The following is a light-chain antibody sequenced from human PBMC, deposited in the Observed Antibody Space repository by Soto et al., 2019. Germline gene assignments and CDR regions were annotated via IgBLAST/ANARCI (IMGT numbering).Light chain of an antibody. CDR2: AAS. CDR3: QQSYSTPWT. J-gene: IGKJ1*01. V-gene: IGKV1-39*01. Sequence: DIQMTLSPSSLSASVGYRVTITCRASQSISSYLNWYQQKPGKAPKLLIYAASSLQSGVPSRFSGSGSGTDFTLTISSLQPEDFATYFCQQSYSTPWTFGQGTKVEIK. CDR1: QSISSY.